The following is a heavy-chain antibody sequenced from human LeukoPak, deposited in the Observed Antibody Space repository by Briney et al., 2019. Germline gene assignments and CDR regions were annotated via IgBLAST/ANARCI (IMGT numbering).Heavy chain of an antibody. CDR1: GFTFNHYW. D-gene: IGHD6-19*01. CDR3: AKGGGHSSGWENRNPYYYYGMDV. J-gene: IGHJ6*02. V-gene: IGHV3-7*03. CDR2: INLDGSKK. Sequence: GGSLRLSCVISGFTFNHYWMSWVRQAPGKGLEWVANINLDGSKKYYVDSVKGRFTISRDNAQNSLYLQMNSLRAEDTALYYCAKGGGHSSGWENRNPYYYYGMDVWGQGTTVTVSS.